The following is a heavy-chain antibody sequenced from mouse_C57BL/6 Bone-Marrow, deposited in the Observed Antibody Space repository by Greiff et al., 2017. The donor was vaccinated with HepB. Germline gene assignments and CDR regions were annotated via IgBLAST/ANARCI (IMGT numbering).Heavy chain of an antibody. CDR3: ARGVLTGEGFDY. J-gene: IGHJ2*01. CDR1: GYTFTSYW. D-gene: IGHD4-1*01. V-gene: IGHV1-55*01. CDR2: IYPGSGST. Sequence: QVHVKQPGAELVKPGASVKMSCKASGYTFTSYWITWVKQRPGQGLEWIGDIYPGSGSTNYNEKFKSKATLTVDTSSSTAYMQLSSLTSEDSAVYYCARGVLTGEGFDYWGQGTTLTVSS.